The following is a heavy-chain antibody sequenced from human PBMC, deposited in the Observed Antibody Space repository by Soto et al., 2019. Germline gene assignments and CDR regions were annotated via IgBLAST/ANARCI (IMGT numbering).Heavy chain of an antibody. J-gene: IGHJ4*02. Sequence: PSETLSLTCTVSGGTISSYYWSWIRKPPGKGLEWIGYIYYSGSTNYNPSLKSRVTISVDTSKNQFSLKLSSVTAADTAVYYCARDGYYGDYSLDYWGQGTLVTVSS. CDR3: ARDGYYGDYSLDY. V-gene: IGHV4-59*01. CDR2: IYYSGST. D-gene: IGHD4-17*01. CDR1: GGTISSYY.